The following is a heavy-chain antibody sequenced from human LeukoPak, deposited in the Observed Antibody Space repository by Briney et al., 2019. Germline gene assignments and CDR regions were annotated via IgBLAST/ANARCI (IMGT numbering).Heavy chain of an antibody. D-gene: IGHD3-3*02. V-gene: IGHV4-4*02. CDR3: ARAFYPGYYSYMAV. CDR1: GDSMISTNW. Sequence: PSGTLSLTCAVSGDSMISTNWWSWVRQPPGKGLELIGEIYHTGSTNYNPSLKSRVTISVDTSKNQFSLKLSSVTAADTAVYYCARAFYPGYYSYMAVWGKGTTVTVSS. J-gene: IGHJ6*03. CDR2: IYHTGST.